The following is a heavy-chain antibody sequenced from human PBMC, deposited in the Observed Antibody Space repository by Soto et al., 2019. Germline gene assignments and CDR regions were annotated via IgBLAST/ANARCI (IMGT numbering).Heavy chain of an antibody. V-gene: IGHV1-69*01. D-gene: IGHD1-26*01. CDR2: IIPIFGTA. Sequence: QVQLVQSGAEVKKPGSSVKVSCKASGGTFSSYAISWVRQAPGQGLEWMGGIIPIFGTANYAQKFQGRVTITADESTSTAYXXLSSLXSEDTAVYXXARGSTNDPALFDYWGQGTLVTVSS. CDR3: ARGSTNDPALFDY. CDR1: GGTFSSYA. J-gene: IGHJ4*02.